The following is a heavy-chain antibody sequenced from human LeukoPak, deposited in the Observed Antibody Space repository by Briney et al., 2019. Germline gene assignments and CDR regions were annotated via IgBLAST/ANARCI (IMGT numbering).Heavy chain of an antibody. V-gene: IGHV3-21*01. CDR2: INRNSYK. CDR3: ARDRGAYYDSSGQSDY. CDR1: GFPFSSYS. D-gene: IGHD3-22*01. J-gene: IGHJ4*02. Sequence: GGSLSLSCAASGFPFSSYSMKWVRQAPGQGLEWVASINRNSYKYYADSLKRQFTISRDNAKNSLYLQMNSLRAEDTAVYYCARDRGAYYDSSGQSDYWGQGTLVTVSS.